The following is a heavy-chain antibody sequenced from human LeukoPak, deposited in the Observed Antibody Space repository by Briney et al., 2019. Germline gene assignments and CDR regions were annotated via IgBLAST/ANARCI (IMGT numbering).Heavy chain of an antibody. V-gene: IGHV3-9*01. CDR3: AKFGYCSSTSCPGDY. D-gene: IGHD2-2*03. J-gene: IGHJ4*02. Sequence: GRSLRLSCAASGFTFDDYAMHWVRQAPGKGLEWVSGISWNSGSIGYADSVKGRFTISRDNSKNTLYLQMNSLKAEDTAVYYCAKFGYCSSTSCPGDYWGQGTLVTVSS. CDR2: ISWNSGSI. CDR1: GFTFDDYA.